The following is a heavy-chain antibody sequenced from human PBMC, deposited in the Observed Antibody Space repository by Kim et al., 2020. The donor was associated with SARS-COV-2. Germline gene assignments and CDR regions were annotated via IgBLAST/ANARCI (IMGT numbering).Heavy chain of an antibody. CDR3: ARDFTMVRGVYSTDYYYYGMDV. V-gene: IGHV1-46*01. Sequence: ASVKVSCKASGYTFTSYYMHWVRQAPGQGLEWMGIINPSGGSTSYAQKFQGRVTMTRDTSTSTVYMELSSLRSEDTAVYYCARDFTMVRGVYSTDYYYYGMDVWGQGTTVTVSS. J-gene: IGHJ6*02. D-gene: IGHD3-10*01. CDR1: GYTFTSYY. CDR2: INPSGGST.